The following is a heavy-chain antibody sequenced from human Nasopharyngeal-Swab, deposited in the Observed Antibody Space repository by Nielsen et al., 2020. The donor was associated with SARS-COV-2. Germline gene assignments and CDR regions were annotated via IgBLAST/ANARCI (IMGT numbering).Heavy chain of an antibody. V-gene: IGHV3-30-3*01. CDR3: ARGGLLELGFYWYFDL. J-gene: IGHJ2*01. CDR1: GFTFSSYA. CDR2: ISYDGSNK. D-gene: IGHD2-21*02. Sequence: GESLKISCAASGFTFSSYAMHWVRQAPGKGLEWVAVISYDGSNKYYADSVKGRFTISRDNSKNTLYLQMSSLRAGDTAVYYCARGGLLELGFYWYFDLWGRGTLVTVSS.